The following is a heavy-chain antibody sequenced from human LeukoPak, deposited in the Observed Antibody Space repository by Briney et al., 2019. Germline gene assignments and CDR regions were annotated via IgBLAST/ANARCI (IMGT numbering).Heavy chain of an antibody. CDR3: AKILFGDYADMDV. Sequence: GGSLRLSCAASGFTFSSYAMSWVRQAPGKGLEWVSAIIDSGGSTYYADSVKGRFTISRDNSRNTLYLQMNTLRAEDTAVYYCAKILFGDYADMDVWGQGTTVTVSS. J-gene: IGHJ6*02. V-gene: IGHV3-23*01. D-gene: IGHD3-10*01. CDR1: GFTFSSYA. CDR2: IIDSGGST.